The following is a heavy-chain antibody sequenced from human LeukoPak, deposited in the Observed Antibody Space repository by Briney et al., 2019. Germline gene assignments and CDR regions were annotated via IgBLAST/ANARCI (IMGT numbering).Heavy chain of an antibody. V-gene: IGHV4-34*01. D-gene: IGHD1-26*01. CDR2: IYYSGST. Sequence: PSETLSLTCAVYGGSFSGYYWSWIRQPPGKGLEWIASIYYSGSTYYNPSLKSRVTISVDTSENQFSLKLSSVTAADTAVYYCANSIVGAATAIDYWGQGTLVTVSS. CDR1: GGSFSGYY. CDR3: ANSIVGAATAIDY. J-gene: IGHJ4*02.